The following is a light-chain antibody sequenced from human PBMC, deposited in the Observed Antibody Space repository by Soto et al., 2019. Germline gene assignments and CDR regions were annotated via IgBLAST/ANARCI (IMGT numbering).Light chain of an antibody. CDR1: PSVSSN. Sequence: EILMTQAPATLSVSPGERATLSCRASPSVSSNLAWYQQKPGQAPRLLIYDASTRATGVPDRFSGSGSGTEFSLTISSLPSDDCAVYYCQQYKKGFRVTFGGGTKGEIK. CDR2: DAS. CDR3: QQYKKGFRVT. J-gene: IGKJ4*01. V-gene: IGKV3-15*01.